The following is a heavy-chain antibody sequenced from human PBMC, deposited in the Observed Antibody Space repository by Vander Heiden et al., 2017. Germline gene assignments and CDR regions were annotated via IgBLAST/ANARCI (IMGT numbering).Heavy chain of an antibody. CDR3: AREGFNYYDSSGYRVFDY. J-gene: IGHJ4*02. CDR2: IWYDGSNK. D-gene: IGHD3-22*01. CDR1: GFTFSGYG. Sequence: QVQLVESGGGVVQPGRSMRLSCAASGFTFSGYGMHWGRQAPGKGVEGVAVIWYDGSNKYYADSVKGRFTISRDNSKNTLYLQMNSLRAEDTAVYYCAREGFNYYDSSGYRVFDYWGQGTLVTVSS. V-gene: IGHV3-33*01.